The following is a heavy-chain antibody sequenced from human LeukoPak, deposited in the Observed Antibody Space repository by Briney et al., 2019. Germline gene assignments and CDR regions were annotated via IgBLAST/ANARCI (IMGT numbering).Heavy chain of an antibody. D-gene: IGHD2-15*01. Sequence: SQTLSLTCPVSARSITTYYTSWIRQPAGKGLEWIGCIYTSGSPNYNPTLKSRVTMPVDTSKHQSSLNLSSVTAADTAVYYCERDPGIGYCSGGSCYSSLKNWFDPWGEGTLVTVSS. V-gene: IGHV4-4*07. J-gene: IGHJ5*02. CDR2: IYTSGSP. CDR1: ARSITTYY. CDR3: ERDPGIGYCSGGSCYSSLKNWFDP.